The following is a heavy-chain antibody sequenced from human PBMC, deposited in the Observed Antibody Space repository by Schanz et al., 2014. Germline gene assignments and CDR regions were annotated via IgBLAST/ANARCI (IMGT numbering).Heavy chain of an antibody. Sequence: VQLLESGGGLVQPGGSLRLSCAASGFTFSDHYMDWVRQAPGKGLEWLSYISRDGTTSYYADSVKGRFTISRDNAKNLLYLQMNRLRAEDTAVYYGATEGPRGTRHPINYYYAMDNWGQGTKVTV. CDR1: GFTFSDHY. CDR3: ATEGPRGTRHPINYYYAMDN. V-gene: IGHV3-11*04. J-gene: IGHJ6*02. D-gene: IGHD6-6*01. CDR2: ISRDGTTS.